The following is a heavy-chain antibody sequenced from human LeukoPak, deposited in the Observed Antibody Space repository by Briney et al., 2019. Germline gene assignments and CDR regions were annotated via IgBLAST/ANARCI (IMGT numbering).Heavy chain of an antibody. J-gene: IGHJ5*02. V-gene: IGHV3-53*01. CDR1: GFTVSSNY. Sequence: GGSLRLSCAASGFTVSSNYMSWVRQAPGKGLEWVSVIYSGGSTYYADSVKGRFTISRDNSKSTLYLQMNSLRDEDTAVYYCARHDWFEPWGQGTRVTVSS. CDR2: IYSGGST. CDR3: ARHDWFEP.